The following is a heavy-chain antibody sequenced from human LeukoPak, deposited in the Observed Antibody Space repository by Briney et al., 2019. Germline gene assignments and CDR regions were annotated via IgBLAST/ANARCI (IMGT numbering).Heavy chain of an antibody. Sequence: GGSLRLSCAASGFTFSSYAMSWVRQAPGKGLEWVSAISGSGGSTYYADSVKGRLTISRDNSKNTLYLQMNSLRAEDTAVYYCAKDLSLYDSSGYYLLFDYWGQGTLVTVSS. V-gene: IGHV3-23*01. CDR3: AKDLSLYDSSGYYLLFDY. CDR2: ISGSGGST. CDR1: GFTFSSYA. D-gene: IGHD3-22*01. J-gene: IGHJ4*02.